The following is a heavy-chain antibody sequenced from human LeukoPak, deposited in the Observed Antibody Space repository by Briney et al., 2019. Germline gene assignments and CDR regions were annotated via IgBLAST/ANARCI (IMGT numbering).Heavy chain of an antibody. V-gene: IGHV1-69*13. CDR1: GGTFSSYA. CDR2: IIPIFGTA. D-gene: IGHD3-10*01. J-gene: IGHJ5*02. Sequence: SVKVSCKASGGTFSSYAISWVRQAPGQGLEWMGGIIPIFGTANYAQKFQGRVTITADESTSTAYMELSSLRSEDTAAYYCAGRSMVRGVWWFDPWGQGTLVTVSS. CDR3: AGRSMVRGVWWFDP.